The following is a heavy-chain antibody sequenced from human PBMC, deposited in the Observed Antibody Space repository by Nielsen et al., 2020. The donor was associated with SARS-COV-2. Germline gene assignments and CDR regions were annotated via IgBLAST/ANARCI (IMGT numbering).Heavy chain of an antibody. CDR2: IYYSGST. Sequence: SETLSLTCTVSGGSISSYYWSWIRQPPGKGLEWIGHIYYSGSTNYNPSLKSRVTISVDTSKNQFSLKLSSVTAADTAVYYCARDRATGVDFDIWGQGTMVTVSS. D-gene: IGHD1-26*01. J-gene: IGHJ3*02. V-gene: IGHV4-59*13. CDR1: GGSISSYY. CDR3: ARDRATGVDFDI.